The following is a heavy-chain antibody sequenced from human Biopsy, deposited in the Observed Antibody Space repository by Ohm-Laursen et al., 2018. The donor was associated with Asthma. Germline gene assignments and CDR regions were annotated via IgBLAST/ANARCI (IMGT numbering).Heavy chain of an antibody. Sequence: SLRLSCTAPGVSLSSFGMSWVRQVPGRGLEWVANIKHDGSENNHVDSLKGRFTISRDNAKNSLYLQMNSLRAEDTAVYYCARTFHFWSPYHAEHYQLWGQGTLVTVSS. V-gene: IGHV3-7*01. D-gene: IGHD3-3*02. J-gene: IGHJ1*01. CDR2: IKHDGSEN. CDR3: ARTFHFWSPYHAEHYQL. CDR1: GVSLSSFG.